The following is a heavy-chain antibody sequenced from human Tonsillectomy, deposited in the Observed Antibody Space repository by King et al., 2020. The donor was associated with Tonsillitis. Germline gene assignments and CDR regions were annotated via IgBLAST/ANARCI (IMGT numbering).Heavy chain of an antibody. J-gene: IGHJ4*02. Sequence: VQLVESGGGVVQPGRSLRLSCAASGFTFSSYAMHWVRQAPVKGLEWVAVISYDGNYKYYADSVKGRFTISRDNSKNTLNLHMSSLRPEDTAVYYCARGAHPSHSSTWPVDYWGQGTLVTVSS. D-gene: IGHD6-13*01. CDR2: ISYDGNYK. CDR1: GFTFSSYA. CDR3: ARGAHPSHSSTWPVDY. V-gene: IGHV3-30-3*01.